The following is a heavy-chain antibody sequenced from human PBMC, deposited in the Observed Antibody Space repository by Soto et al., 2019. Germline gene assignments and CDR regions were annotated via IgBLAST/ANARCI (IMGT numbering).Heavy chain of an antibody. CDR2: ISSSSSYI. Sequence: EVQLVESRGGLVKPGGSLRLSCAASGFTFSSYSMNWVRQAPGKGLEWVSSISSSSSYIYYADSVKGRFTISRDNAKNSLYLQMNSLRAEDTAVNYCARSSSWYRDWLDPWGQGTLVTVSS. D-gene: IGHD6-13*01. V-gene: IGHV3-21*01. CDR3: ARSSSWYRDWLDP. J-gene: IGHJ5*02. CDR1: GFTFSSYS.